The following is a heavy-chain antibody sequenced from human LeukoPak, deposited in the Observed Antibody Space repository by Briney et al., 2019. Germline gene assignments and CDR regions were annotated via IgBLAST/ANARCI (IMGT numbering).Heavy chain of an antibody. CDR1: GFPFSTYS. J-gene: IGHJ1*01. CDR3: ARGDIIIVPATISVA. CDR2: ISSTSTYI. D-gene: IGHD2-2*01. Sequence: GGSLRLSCVASGFPFSTYSMTWVRQAPGKWLEWVSSISSTSTYIYYADSVKGRFTISIDNAKNSLYLQMNSLRAGHTAVYYCARGDIIIVPATISVAWGTGT. V-gene: IGHV3-21*01.